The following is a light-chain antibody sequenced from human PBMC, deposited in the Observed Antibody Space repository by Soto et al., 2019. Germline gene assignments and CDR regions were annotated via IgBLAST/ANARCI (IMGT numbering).Light chain of an antibody. CDR2: KAS. J-gene: IGKJ1*01. V-gene: IGKV1-5*03. CDR1: QSISSW. CDR3: QHYNTYPWT. Sequence: DIQMTQSPFALSASVGDRVTITCRASQSISSWLAWYQQKPGKAPKLLIYKASSLQSGVPSRFSGSGSGTEFTLTISSLQPDDFATYYCQHYNTYPWTFGQGTKVDI.